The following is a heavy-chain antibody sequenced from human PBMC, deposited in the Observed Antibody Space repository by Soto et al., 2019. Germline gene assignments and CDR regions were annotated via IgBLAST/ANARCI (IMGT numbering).Heavy chain of an antibody. Sequence: SEKTYCKAPSETFASYDITLVRQAPGQGLEWMGWISTYNGNTKYAQNVQVRVSMTTATSTSTAYMEMRSLKSDDTAVYSWARVTRGSGDWFDPWGQGTLVTVSS. D-gene: IGHD6-19*01. CDR2: ISTYNGNT. CDR1: SETFASYD. CDR3: ARVTRGSGDWFDP. J-gene: IGHJ5*02. V-gene: IGHV1-18*01.